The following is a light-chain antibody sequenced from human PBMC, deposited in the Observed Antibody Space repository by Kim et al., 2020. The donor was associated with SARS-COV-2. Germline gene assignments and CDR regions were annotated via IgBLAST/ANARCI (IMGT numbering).Light chain of an antibody. Sequence: QTATLTCTGNSNNVGNQGAAWLQKHQGHPPKLLSYRNNNRPSGISERLSASRSGNTASLTITGLQPEDEADYYCSAWDSSLSAWVFGGGTQLTVL. CDR2: RNN. J-gene: IGLJ3*02. CDR1: SNNVGNQG. V-gene: IGLV10-54*01. CDR3: SAWDSSLSAWV.